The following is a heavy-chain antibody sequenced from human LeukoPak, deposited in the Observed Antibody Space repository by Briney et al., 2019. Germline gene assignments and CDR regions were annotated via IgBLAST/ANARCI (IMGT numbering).Heavy chain of an antibody. Sequence: ASVKVSCKASGYTFTGYYMHWVRQAPGQGLEWMGRINPNSGGTNYAQKFQGRVTMTRDTSASTAYMELSSLRSEDTAVYYCARSRRITIFGVVMGPYYFDYWGQGTLVTVSS. V-gene: IGHV1-2*06. CDR1: GYTFTGYY. D-gene: IGHD3-3*01. CDR2: INPNSGGT. J-gene: IGHJ4*02. CDR3: ARSRRITIFGVVMGPYYFDY.